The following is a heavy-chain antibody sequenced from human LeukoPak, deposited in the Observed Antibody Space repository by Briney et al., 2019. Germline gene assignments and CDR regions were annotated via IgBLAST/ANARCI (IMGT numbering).Heavy chain of an antibody. J-gene: IGHJ4*02. D-gene: IGHD2-15*01. V-gene: IGHV4-38-2*02. Sequence: PSETLSLTCTVSGYSITSDYSWGWIQQPPGKGLEWIGSLYHSGSTYYNPSLMSRVTMSMDTSKSQFSLKLSSVTATDTAVYYCARDHCSGGACYYFDYWGQGTLVTVSS. CDR1: GYSITSDYS. CDR2: LYHSGST. CDR3: ARDHCSGGACYYFDY.